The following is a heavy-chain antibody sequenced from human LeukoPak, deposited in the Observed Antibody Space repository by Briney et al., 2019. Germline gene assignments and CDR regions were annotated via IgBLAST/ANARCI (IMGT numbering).Heavy chain of an antibody. J-gene: IGHJ4*02. CDR3: AKGGEYYYDSSGPDY. Sequence: GGSLRLSCAASGFTFSSYAMSWVRQAPGKGLEWVSAISGSGGSAYYADSVKGRFTISRDNSKNTLYLQMNSLRAEDTAVYYCAKGGEYYYDSSGPDYWGQGTLVTVSS. CDR1: GFTFSSYA. V-gene: IGHV3-23*01. D-gene: IGHD3-22*01. CDR2: ISGSGGSA.